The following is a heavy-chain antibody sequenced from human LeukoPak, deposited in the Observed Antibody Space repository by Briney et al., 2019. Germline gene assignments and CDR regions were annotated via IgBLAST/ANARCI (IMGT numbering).Heavy chain of an antibody. CDR1: GYTFTSYG. D-gene: IGHD5-12*01. V-gene: IGHV1-18*01. CDR2: ISAYNGNT. J-gene: IGHJ5*02. Sequence: ASVKVSCKASGYTFTSYGISWVRQAPGQGLEWMGWISAYNGNTNYAQKLQGRVTMTTDTSTSTAYMELRSLRSDDTAVYYCARVYRVTWIPGIGWFDPWGQGTLVTVSS. CDR3: ARVYRVTWIPGIGWFDP.